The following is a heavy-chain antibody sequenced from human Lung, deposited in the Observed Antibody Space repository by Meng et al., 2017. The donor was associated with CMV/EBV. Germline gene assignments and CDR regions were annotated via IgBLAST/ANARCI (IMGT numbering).Heavy chain of an antibody. J-gene: IGHJ4*02. D-gene: IGHD3-10*01. CDR3: ANSPGVYGSFFDY. CDR2: ISGSGLST. V-gene: IGHV3-23*01. Sequence: GEXXKIXCAASGFTFSNYAISWVRQAPGKGLEWVSTISGSGLSTYSADPVKGRFTIRRNNSKNTLYLQMFKRRAADTAVYYCANSPGVYGSFFDYWGQGTLVTVSS. CDR1: GFTFSNYA.